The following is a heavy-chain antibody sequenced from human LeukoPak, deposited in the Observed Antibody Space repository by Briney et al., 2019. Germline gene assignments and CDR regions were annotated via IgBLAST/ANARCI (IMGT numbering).Heavy chain of an antibody. D-gene: IGHD1-26*01. CDR3: AMMYSGIYYFDY. CDR1: GFTFSSYS. V-gene: IGHV3-48*02. CDR2: ISTTSSTM. Sequence: GGSLRLSCAASGFTFSSYSMNSVRQAPGKGLEWVSFISTTSSTMYYADSVKGRFTISRDNAKNSLSLQMNSLRDEDTAVYYCAMMYSGIYYFDYWGQGTLVTVSS. J-gene: IGHJ4*02.